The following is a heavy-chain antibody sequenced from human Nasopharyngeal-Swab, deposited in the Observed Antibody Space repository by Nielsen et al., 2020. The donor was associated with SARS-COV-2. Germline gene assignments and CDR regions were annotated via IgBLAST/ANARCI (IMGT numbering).Heavy chain of an antibody. J-gene: IGHJ6*02. Sequence: GGSLRLSCAASGFTFTSYAMSWVRQAPGKGLEWVSAISGSGGSTYYADSVKGRFTISRDNSKNTRYLQMNSLRAEDTAVYYCAKDLPYYDILTGYYSYYYGMDVWGQGTTVTVSS. V-gene: IGHV3-23*01. CDR3: AKDLPYYDILTGYYSYYYGMDV. D-gene: IGHD3-9*01. CDR1: GFTFTSYA. CDR2: ISGSGGST.